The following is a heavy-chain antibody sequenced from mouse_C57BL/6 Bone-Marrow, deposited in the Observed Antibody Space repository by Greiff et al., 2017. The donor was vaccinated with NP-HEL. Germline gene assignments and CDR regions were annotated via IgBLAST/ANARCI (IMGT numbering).Heavy chain of an antibody. V-gene: IGHV14-1*01. CDR3: TTGSNYVWFAY. D-gene: IGHD2-5*01. J-gene: IGHJ3*01. CDR1: GFNIKDYY. CDR2: IDPEDGDT. Sequence: EVQLQQPGAELVKPGASVKLSCTASGFNIKDYYMHWVKQRPEQGLEWIGRIDPEDGDTEYAPKFQGKATMTADTSSNTAYLQLSSLTSEDTAVYYCTTGSNYVWFAYWGQGTLVTVSA.